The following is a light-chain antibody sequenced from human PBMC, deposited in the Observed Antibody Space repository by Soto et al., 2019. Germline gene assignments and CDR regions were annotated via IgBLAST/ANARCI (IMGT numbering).Light chain of an antibody. Sequence: ELVMTPSPSTLSVSPRERATLSCRASQTVSRNLAWYQQRPGQAPRLLIYDISNRAAGVPARFSGSGSETEFTLTIRSLQSEDFAVYFCQQYKNWPSFGQGTRLEIK. CDR3: QQYKNWPS. CDR1: QTVSRN. J-gene: IGKJ5*01. V-gene: IGKV3-15*01. CDR2: DIS.